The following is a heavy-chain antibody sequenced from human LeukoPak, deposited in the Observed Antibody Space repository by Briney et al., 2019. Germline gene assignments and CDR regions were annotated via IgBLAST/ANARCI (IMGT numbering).Heavy chain of an antibody. CDR2: ISAYNGNT. D-gene: IGHD1-14*01. J-gene: IGHJ6*02. Sequence: ASVKVSCKASGYTFTSYGISWVRQAPGQGLEWMGWISAYNGNTNYAQKLQGRVTMTTDTSTSTAYMELRSLRSDDTAVYYCARGPTTKPYYYYGMDVWGQGTTVTVSS. CDR3: ARGPTTKPYYYYGMDV. V-gene: IGHV1-18*01. CDR1: GYTFTSYG.